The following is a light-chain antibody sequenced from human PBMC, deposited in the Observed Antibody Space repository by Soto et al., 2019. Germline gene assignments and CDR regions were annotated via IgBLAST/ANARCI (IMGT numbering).Light chain of an antibody. V-gene: IGKV4-1*01. J-gene: IGKJ1*01. CDR2: WAS. CDR1: QSVLYSSNNKNY. CDR3: QHYDDWPPA. Sequence: DIVMTQSPDSLALSLCESSTINCKSSQSVLYSSNNKNYLAWYQQRPGQPPKVLIYWASTRESGVPDRFSGSGSGTDFTLTISSLQSEDFAVYYCQHYDDWPPAFGQGTKVDIK.